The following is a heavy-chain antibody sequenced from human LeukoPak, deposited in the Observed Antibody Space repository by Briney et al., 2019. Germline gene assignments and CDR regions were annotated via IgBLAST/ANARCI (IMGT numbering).Heavy chain of an antibody. Sequence: SETLSLTCTVSGGSISSSSYYWGWIRQPPGKGLEWIGSIYYSGSTYYNPSLKSRVTISVDTSKNQFSLKLSSVTAADTAVYYCARGTLATIPFFGYWGQGTLVTVPS. CDR1: GGSISSSSYY. D-gene: IGHD5-24*01. J-gene: IGHJ4*02. CDR3: ARGTLATIPFFGY. CDR2: IYYSGST. V-gene: IGHV4-39*01.